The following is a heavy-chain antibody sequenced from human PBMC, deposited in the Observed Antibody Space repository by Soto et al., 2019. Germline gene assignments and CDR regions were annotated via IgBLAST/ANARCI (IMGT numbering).Heavy chain of an antibody. CDR3: ARDGELENEYGMDV. CDR2: IWYDGSNK. CDR1: GCTFRSYG. Sequence: RALRRSCADSGCTFRSYGKHWVRQAPGKGLEWVAVIWYDGSNKNYADSVKGRFTTSRDNSKNTLYLQMNSLRAEDTAVYYCARDGELENEYGMDVWGPGTTVTVSS. J-gene: IGHJ6*02. D-gene: IGHD1-1*01. V-gene: IGHV3-33*01.